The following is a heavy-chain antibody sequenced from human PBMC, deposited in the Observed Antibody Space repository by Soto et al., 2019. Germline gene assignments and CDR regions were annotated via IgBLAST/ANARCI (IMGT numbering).Heavy chain of an antibody. J-gene: IGHJ3*02. V-gene: IGHV1-46*03. CDR2: INPSGGST. CDR3: ASIQLRLTDAFDI. CDR1: VYTFTSYY. Sequence: GASVKVSCKASVYTFTSYYMHWVRQAPGQGLEWMGIINPSGGSTSYAQKFQGRVTMTRDTSTSTVYMELSSLRSEDTAVYYCASIQLRLTDAFDIWGQGTMVTVSS. D-gene: IGHD1-26*01.